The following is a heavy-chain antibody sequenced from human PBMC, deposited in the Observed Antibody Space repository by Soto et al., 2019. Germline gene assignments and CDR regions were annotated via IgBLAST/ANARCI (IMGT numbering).Heavy chain of an antibody. Sequence: PGGSLSLSCAASGFTFSSYWMHWVRQAPGKGLVWVSRINSDGSSTSYADSVKGRFTISRDNAKNTLYLQMNSLRAEDTAVYYCARVIVIKGFNWFDPWGQGTLVTVSS. J-gene: IGHJ5*02. CDR1: GFTFSSYW. CDR3: ARVIVIKGFNWFDP. CDR2: INSDGSST. V-gene: IGHV3-74*01. D-gene: IGHD3-16*02.